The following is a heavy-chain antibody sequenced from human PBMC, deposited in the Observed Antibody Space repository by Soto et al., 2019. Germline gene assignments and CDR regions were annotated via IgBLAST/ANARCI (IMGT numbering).Heavy chain of an antibody. J-gene: IGHJ3*02. CDR2: INTSGNT. Sequence: QVQLQESGPGLVKPSETLSLTCTVSGGSISSYNWSWIRQPAGKGLEWIGRINTSGNTNCNPSLKSRVTMSVDTSKNQFSLKLSSVTAADTAVYYCASFYDSGSGAAFHIWGQGTMVTVSS. V-gene: IGHV4-4*07. CDR3: ASFYDSGSGAAFHI. D-gene: IGHD3-10*01. CDR1: GGSISSYN.